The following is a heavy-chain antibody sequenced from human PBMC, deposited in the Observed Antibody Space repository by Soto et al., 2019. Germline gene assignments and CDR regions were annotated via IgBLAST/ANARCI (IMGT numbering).Heavy chain of an antibody. Sequence: PGESLKISCKGSGYSFTSYWIGWVRQMPGKGLEWMGIIYPGDSDTRYSPSFQGQVTISADKSISTAYLQWSSLKASDTAMYYCAISYNWNSPWFDPWGQGTLVTVSS. V-gene: IGHV5-51*01. D-gene: IGHD1-7*01. J-gene: IGHJ5*02. CDR2: IYPGDSDT. CDR1: GYSFTSYW. CDR3: AISYNWNSPWFDP.